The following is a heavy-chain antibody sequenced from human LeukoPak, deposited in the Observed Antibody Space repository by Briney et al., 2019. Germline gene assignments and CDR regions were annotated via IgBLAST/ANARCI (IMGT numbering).Heavy chain of an antibody. V-gene: IGHV3-73*01. D-gene: IGHD6-13*01. J-gene: IGHJ4*02. CDR3: TRTGYSSSWPFDY. CDR1: GFTFSGSA. CDR2: IRSRANSYAT. Sequence: GGSLRLSCAASGFTFSGSAMHWVRQASGKGLEWVGRIRSRANSYATAYAASVKGRFTISRDDSKNTAYLQMNSLKTEDTAVYYCTRTGYSSSWPFDYWGQGTLVTVSS.